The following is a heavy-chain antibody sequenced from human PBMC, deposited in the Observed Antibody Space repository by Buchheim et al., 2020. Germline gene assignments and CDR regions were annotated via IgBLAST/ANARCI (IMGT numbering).Heavy chain of an antibody. CDR3: AKGDMTTVTSLDY. Sequence: QVQLVESGGGVVQPGRSLRLSCAASGFTFSSYGMHWVRQAPGMGLEWVAVISYDGSNKYYADSVKGRFTISRDNSKNTLYLQMNSLRAEDTAVYYCAKGDMTTVTSLDYWGQGTL. D-gene: IGHD4-17*01. V-gene: IGHV3-30*18. J-gene: IGHJ4*02. CDR2: ISYDGSNK. CDR1: GFTFSSYG.